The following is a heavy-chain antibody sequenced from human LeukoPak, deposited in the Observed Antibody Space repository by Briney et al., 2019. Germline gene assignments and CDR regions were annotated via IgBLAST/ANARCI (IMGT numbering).Heavy chain of an antibody. CDR3: ARASDGMDV. J-gene: IGHJ6*02. CDR2: ISYDGSNK. CDR1: GFTFSSYA. Sequence: GGSLRLSCAASGFTFSSYAMHWVRQAPGKGLEWVAVISYDGSNKYYADSVKGRFAISRDNSKNTLYLQMNSLRAEDTAVYYCARASDGMDVWGQGTTVTVSS. V-gene: IGHV3-30*09.